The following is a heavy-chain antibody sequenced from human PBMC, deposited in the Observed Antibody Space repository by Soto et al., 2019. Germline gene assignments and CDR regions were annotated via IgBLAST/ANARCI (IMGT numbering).Heavy chain of an antibody. CDR2: ITPSASYI. D-gene: IGHD6-13*01. J-gene: IGHJ6*02. V-gene: IGHV3-21*01. CDR3: AGGRSGSSRYGLGGMDV. CDR1: GFTFSGFG. Sequence: EVQLVESGGGLVKPGGSLRLSCAASGFTFSGFGMNWVRQAPGKVLEWVSSITPSASYIYYADSVKGRFTISRDNAKNSLYLQMNSLRAEDAAVYHCAGGRSGSSRYGLGGMDVWGQGTTVTVSS.